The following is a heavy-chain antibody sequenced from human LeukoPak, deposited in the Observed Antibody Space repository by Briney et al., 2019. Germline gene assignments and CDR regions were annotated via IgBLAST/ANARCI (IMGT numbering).Heavy chain of an antibody. J-gene: IGHJ4*02. V-gene: IGHV4-34*01. D-gene: IGHD2-2*01. CDR1: GGSFSGYY. CDR2: INHSGST. Sequence: SETLSLTCAVYGGSFSGYYWSWIRQPPGKGLEWIGEINHSGSTNYNPSLKSRVTISVDTSKNQFSLKLSSVTAADTAVYYCAGGGAVVVPAALDYWGQGTLVTVSS. CDR3: AGGGAVVVPAALDY.